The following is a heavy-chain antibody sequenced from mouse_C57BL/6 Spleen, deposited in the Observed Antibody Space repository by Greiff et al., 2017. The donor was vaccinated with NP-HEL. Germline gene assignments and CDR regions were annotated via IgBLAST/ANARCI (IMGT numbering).Heavy chain of an antibody. D-gene: IGHD1-1*01. J-gene: IGHJ3*01. CDR3: ARVQEYDGSSYVWFAY. V-gene: IGHV1-64*01. Sequence: QVQLQQPGAELVKPGASVKLSCKASGYTFTSYWMHWVKQRPGQGLEWIGMIHPNSGSTNYNEKFKSKATLTVDKSSCTAYMQLSSLTSEDSAVYSGARVQEYDGSSYVWFAYWGQGTLVTVSA. CDR2: IHPNSGST. CDR1: GYTFTSYW.